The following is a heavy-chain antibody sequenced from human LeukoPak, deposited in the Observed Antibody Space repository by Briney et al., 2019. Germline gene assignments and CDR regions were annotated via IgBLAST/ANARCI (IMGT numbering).Heavy chain of an antibody. CDR2: ISSNGGST. Sequence: GGSLRLSCAASGFTFSSPSMHWVRQAPGKGLESVSAISSNGGSTYYANSVKGRFTISRDNSKNTLYLQMGSLRAEDMAVYYCAREYYGGYVDYWGQGTLVTVSS. CDR1: GFTFSSPS. CDR3: AREYYGGYVDY. V-gene: IGHV3-64*01. D-gene: IGHD3-10*01. J-gene: IGHJ4*02.